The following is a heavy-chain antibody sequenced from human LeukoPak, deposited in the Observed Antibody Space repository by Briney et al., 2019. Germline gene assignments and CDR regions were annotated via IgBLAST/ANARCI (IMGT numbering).Heavy chain of an antibody. D-gene: IGHD1-20*01. V-gene: IGHV3-23*01. CDR3: VKDPIWGNWNDVGDRNY. Sequence: PGGSLRLSCAASGFTFSSYTTSWVRQAPGKGLEWVSAISGSGGRTYYADSVKGRFTSSRDNSKNTLYVQMNSLRVEDTAVYYCVKDPIWGNWNDVGDRNYWGQGTLVTVPS. J-gene: IGHJ4*02. CDR1: GFTFSSYT. CDR2: ISGSGGRT.